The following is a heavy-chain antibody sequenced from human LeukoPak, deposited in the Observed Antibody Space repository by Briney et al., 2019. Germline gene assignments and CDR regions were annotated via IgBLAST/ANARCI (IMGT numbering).Heavy chain of an antibody. J-gene: IGHJ4*02. V-gene: IGHV1-69*04. CDR2: IIPMLGIA. CDR3: ARDRTNDFWGGYPRLEPPFDY. Sequence: SVKVSCKASGGTFSSYAISWVRQAPGQGLEWMGRIIPMLGIANYAQKFQGRVTITADKSTSTAYMELSSLRSEDTAVYYCARDRTNDFWGGYPRLEPPFDYWGQGTLVTVSS. CDR1: GGTFSSYA. D-gene: IGHD3-3*01.